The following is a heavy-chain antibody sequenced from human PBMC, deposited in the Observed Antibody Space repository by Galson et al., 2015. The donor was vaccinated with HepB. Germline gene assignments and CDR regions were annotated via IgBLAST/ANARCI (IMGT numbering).Heavy chain of an antibody. Sequence: SLRLSCAASGFTFSSYAMSWVRQAPGKGLEWVSAISGSGGSTYYADSVKGRFTISRDNSKNTLYLQMNSLRAEDTAVYYCAKSSERRVVPAVDYWGQGTLVTVSS. D-gene: IGHD2-2*01. V-gene: IGHV3-23*01. CDR2: ISGSGGST. CDR1: GFTFSSYA. J-gene: IGHJ4*02. CDR3: AKSSERRVVPAVDY.